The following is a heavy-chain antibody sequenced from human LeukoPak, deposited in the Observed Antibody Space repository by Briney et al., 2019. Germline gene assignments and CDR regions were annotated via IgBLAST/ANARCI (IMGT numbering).Heavy chain of an antibody. CDR3: ARDGRAAADPYYYYYMDV. CDR2: IYTSGST. Sequence: PSETLSLTCTVSGGSISSYYWSWIPQPAGKGLEWIGRIYTSGSTNYNPSLKSRVTMSVDTSKNQFSLKLSSVTAADTAVYYCARDGRAAADPYYYYYMDVWGKGTTVTVSS. J-gene: IGHJ6*03. V-gene: IGHV4-4*07. D-gene: IGHD6-13*01. CDR1: GGSISSYY.